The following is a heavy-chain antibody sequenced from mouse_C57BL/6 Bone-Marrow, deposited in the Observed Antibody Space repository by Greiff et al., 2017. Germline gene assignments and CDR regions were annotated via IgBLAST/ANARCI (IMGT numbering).Heavy chain of an antibody. D-gene: IGHD2-3*01. V-gene: IGHV14-4*01. J-gene: IGHJ2*01. CDR2: IDPEIGDT. CDR3: SSFDGNYFDF. Sequence: EVQLQQSGAELVRPGASVKLSCTASGFNIKDDYIHWVKQRPEQGLEWLGWIDPEIGDTEYASKFQGKATITSYTSSNTAYLQRSSLTSEDTSVYYCSSFDGNYFDFWGQGTPLTVAS. CDR1: GFNIKDDY.